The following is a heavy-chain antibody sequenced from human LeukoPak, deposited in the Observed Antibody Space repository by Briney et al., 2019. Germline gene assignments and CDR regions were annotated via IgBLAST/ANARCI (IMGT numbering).Heavy chain of an antibody. V-gene: IGHV1-69*13. Sequence: EASVKVSCKASGGTFSSYAISWVRQAPGQGLEWMGGIIPIFGTANYAQKFQGRVTITADESTSTAYMELSSLRSEDTAVYYCARGTPSSSRLRNWFDPWGQGTLVTVSS. CDR3: ARGTPSSSRLRNWFDP. CDR2: IIPIFGTA. CDR1: GGTFSSYA. D-gene: IGHD6-13*01. J-gene: IGHJ5*02.